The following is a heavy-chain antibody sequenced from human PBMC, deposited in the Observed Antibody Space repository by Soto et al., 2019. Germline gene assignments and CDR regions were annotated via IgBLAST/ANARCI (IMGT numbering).Heavy chain of an antibody. CDR2: ISGSGGST. CDR3: AKGREYSSGWYGFDY. CDR1: GFTFSSYA. V-gene: IGHV3-23*01. D-gene: IGHD6-19*01. J-gene: IGHJ4*02. Sequence: GGSLRLSCAASGFTFSSYAMSWVRQAPGKGLEWVSAISGSGGSTYYADSVKGRFTISRDNSKNTPYLQMNSLRAEDTAVYYCAKGREYSSGWYGFDYWGQGTLVTVSS.